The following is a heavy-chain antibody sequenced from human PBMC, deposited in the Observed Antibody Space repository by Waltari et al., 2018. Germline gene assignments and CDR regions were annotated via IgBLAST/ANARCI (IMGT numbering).Heavy chain of an antibody. D-gene: IGHD6-19*01. Sequence: EVQLLESGGGLVQPGGSLRLSCAASGLTLSSYAMSGVRQAPGKGLDWGSAISGSGGSTYYADSVKGRFTISRDNSKNTLYLQMNSLRAEDTAVYYCAKEGYSSGFFAYWGQGTLVPVSS. J-gene: IGHJ4*02. V-gene: IGHV3-23*01. CDR1: GLTLSSYA. CDR3: AKEGYSSGFFAY. CDR2: ISGSGGST.